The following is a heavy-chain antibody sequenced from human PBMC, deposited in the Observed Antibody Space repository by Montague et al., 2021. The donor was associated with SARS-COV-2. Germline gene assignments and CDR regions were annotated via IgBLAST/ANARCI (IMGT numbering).Heavy chain of an antibody. D-gene: IGHD7-27*01. CDR1: GFSLSTSGVG. CDR2: IYWDXDK. V-gene: IGHV2-5*02. CDR3: AHRRPLWGYFDY. J-gene: IGHJ4*02. Sequence: PALGKPTQTLTLTCTFSGFSLSTSGVGVGWIRQPPGKALEWLALIYWDXDKRYSPSLKSRLTITKDTSKNQVVLTMTNMDPVDTATYYCAHRRPLWGYFDYWGQGTLVTVSS.